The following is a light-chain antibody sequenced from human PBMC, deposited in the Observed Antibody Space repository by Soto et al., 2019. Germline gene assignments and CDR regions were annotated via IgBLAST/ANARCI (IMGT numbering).Light chain of an antibody. CDR1: SGHSSYA. V-gene: IGLV4-69*01. CDR3: QTWDTGARVV. CDR2: LSSDGRH. J-gene: IGLJ2*01. Sequence: QSVLTQSPSASASLGASVKLTCTQSSGHSSYAIAWHQQQPEKGPRYLMKLSSDGRHSKGDGIPDRFSGSSSGAERYLTISSLQSEDEADYYCQTWDTGARVVFGGGTKVTVL.